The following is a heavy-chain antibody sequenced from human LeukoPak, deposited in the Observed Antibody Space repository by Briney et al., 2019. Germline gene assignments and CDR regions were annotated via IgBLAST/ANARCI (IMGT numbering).Heavy chain of an antibody. Sequence: PGGSLRLSCAASGFTFSSYSMNWVRQAPGKGLEWVSYISSSSSTIYYADSVKGRFTISRDNAKNPLYLQMNSLRAEDTAVYYCARDRLRFLEWLYPTVDYWGQGTLVTVSS. D-gene: IGHD3-3*01. CDR2: ISSSSSTI. CDR1: GFTFSSYS. J-gene: IGHJ4*02. CDR3: ARDRLRFLEWLYPTVDY. V-gene: IGHV3-48*04.